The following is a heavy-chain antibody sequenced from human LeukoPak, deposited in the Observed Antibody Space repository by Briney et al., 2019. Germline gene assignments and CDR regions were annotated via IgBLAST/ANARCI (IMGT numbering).Heavy chain of an antibody. V-gene: IGHV1-2*06. CDR3: ARDTYGGSAYYYYMDV. CDR2: INPNSGGT. D-gene: IGHD4/OR15-4a*01. CDR1: GYTFTSYD. Sequence: ASVKVSCKASGYTFTSYDINWVRQAPGQGLEWMGRINPNSGGTNYAQKFQGRVTMTRDTSISTAYMELSRLRSDDTAVYYCARDTYGGSAYYYYMDVWGKGTTVTVSS. J-gene: IGHJ6*03.